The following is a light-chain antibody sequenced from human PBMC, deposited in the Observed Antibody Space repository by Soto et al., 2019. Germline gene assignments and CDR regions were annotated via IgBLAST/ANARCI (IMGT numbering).Light chain of an antibody. CDR2: DVS. Sequence: QSVLTQPASVSGSPGQSIAISCTGTSSDVDGYNYVSWYQHHPGKAPKLMIYDVSSRPSGVSNRFSGSKSGNTASLTISGLQAEDEADYYCISYTTISTYVFGTGTQLTVL. CDR3: ISYTTISTYV. V-gene: IGLV2-14*03. CDR1: SSDVDGYNY. J-gene: IGLJ1*01.